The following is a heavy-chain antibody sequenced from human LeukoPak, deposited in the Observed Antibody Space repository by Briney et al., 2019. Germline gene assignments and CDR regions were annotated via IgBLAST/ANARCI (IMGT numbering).Heavy chain of an antibody. Sequence: PSETLSLTCTVPGGSINYYYWMWIRQPPGKGLEWIGYIYYSGGTHYNPSLKSRVTMLVDTSKNQFSLKLTAVTAADTAVYYCASWVAWFDSWGQGTLVTVSS. CDR1: GGSINYYY. V-gene: IGHV4-59*01. CDR2: IYYSGGT. D-gene: IGHD2-15*01. J-gene: IGHJ5*01. CDR3: ASWVAWFDS.